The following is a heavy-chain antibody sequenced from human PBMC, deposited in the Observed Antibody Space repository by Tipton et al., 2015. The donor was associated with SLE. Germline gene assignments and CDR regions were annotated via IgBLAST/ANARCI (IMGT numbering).Heavy chain of an antibody. CDR2: ISAYNGNT. J-gene: IGHJ5*02. CDR3: VRDPGIAAAPNWFDP. V-gene: IGHV1-18*01. CDR1: GYTFTTYG. Sequence: QLVQSGAEVKMPGASVKVSCKASGYTFTTYGISWVRQAPGQGLEWMGWISAYNGNTNYAQKLQGRVTMTTDTSTSTAYMELRSLRSDDTAVYYCVRDPGIAAAPNWFDPWGQGTLVTVSS. D-gene: IGHD6-13*01.